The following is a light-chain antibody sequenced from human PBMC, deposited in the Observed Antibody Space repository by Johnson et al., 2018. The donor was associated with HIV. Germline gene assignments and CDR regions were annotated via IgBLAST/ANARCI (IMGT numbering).Light chain of an antibody. Sequence: QSVLTQPPSVSAAPGQKVTISCSGSSSNIGNNYVSWYRHLPGTAPKLLIYENDKRPSGIPDRFSGSKSGTSATLGINGLQTGDEAEYYCATWDNSLSSGGVFGTGTKVTVL. CDR1: SSNIGNNY. CDR3: ATWDNSLSSGGV. V-gene: IGLV1-51*02. CDR2: END. J-gene: IGLJ1*01.